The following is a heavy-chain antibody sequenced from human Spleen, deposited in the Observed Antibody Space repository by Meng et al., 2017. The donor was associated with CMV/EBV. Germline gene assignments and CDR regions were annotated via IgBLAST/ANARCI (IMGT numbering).Heavy chain of an antibody. D-gene: IGHD3-10*01. Sequence: GSLRLSCAASGFTVSSNYMSWVRQAPGKGLEWIGSIYYSWSTSYNPSLRSRVTISADTSKNQFSLNLRSVTAADTAVYRCAAIPNNYGPGRGHYFDYWGQGSLVTVSS. CDR3: AAIPNNYGPGRGHYFDY. V-gene: IGHV4-59*05. CDR2: IYYSWST. J-gene: IGHJ4*02. CDR1: GFTVSSNY.